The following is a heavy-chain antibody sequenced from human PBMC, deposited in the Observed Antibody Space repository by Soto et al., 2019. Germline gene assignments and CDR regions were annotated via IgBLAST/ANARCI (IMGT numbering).Heavy chain of an antibody. CDR2: INPGGSIT. Sequence: EEQLVESGGGLVQPGGSLRLSCAASGFTFSSYWMHWVRQAPGKGLVWVSRINPGGSITAYADSVKGRFTISRDNAKNTLYLQMYTLRGDDTAVYYCARVPTGKYGVWNYWGQGTLVTVSS. V-gene: IGHV3-74*01. J-gene: IGHJ4*02. CDR3: ARVPTGKYGVWNY. CDR1: GFTFSSYW. D-gene: IGHD2-8*01.